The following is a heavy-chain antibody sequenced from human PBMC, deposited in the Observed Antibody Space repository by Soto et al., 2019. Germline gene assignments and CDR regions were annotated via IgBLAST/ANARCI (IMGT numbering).Heavy chain of an antibody. V-gene: IGHV4-31*03. CDR3: ARVDSSIWNGFDP. CDR1: GGSISGGGYS. D-gene: IGHD6-13*01. J-gene: IGHJ5*02. CDR2: IHSSGRT. Sequence: SETLSLTCPVSGGSISGGGYSWNWIRQRPGKGLEWIGNIHSSGRTSYNPSLKSRVTMSVDTSQNQFSLRMKSVPAADAAVYYCARVDSSIWNGFDPWGQGMLVT.